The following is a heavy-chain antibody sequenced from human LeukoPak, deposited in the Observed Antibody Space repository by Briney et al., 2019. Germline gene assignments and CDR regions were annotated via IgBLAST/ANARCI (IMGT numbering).Heavy chain of an antibody. J-gene: IGHJ5*02. CDR3: AKESDSGYHSEGPKT. CDR1: GFFLSDFG. D-gene: IGHD5-12*01. CDR2: VRNDGSNE. V-gene: IGHV3-30*02. Sequence: SGRSLRLSCTASGFFLSDFGMHWVRQAPGKGLEWVAFVRNDGSNEYYVGSVKGRFTISRDKSKNTLYLQMNSLRAEDTAVYSCAKESDSGYHSEGPKTWGLGTLVTVSS.